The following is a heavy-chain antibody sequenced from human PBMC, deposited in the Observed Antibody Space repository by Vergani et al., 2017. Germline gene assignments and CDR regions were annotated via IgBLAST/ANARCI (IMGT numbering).Heavy chain of an antibody. CDR2: IIPILGTA. D-gene: IGHD5-18*01. J-gene: IGHJ2*01. CDR3: AIWPDTGSDFDL. V-gene: IGHV1-69*04. CDR1: GGTFSSYA. Sequence: QVQLVQSGAEVKKPGSSVKVSCKASGGTFSSYAISWVRQAPGQGLEWMGRIIPILGTANYAQKFQGRVTITADTSPDTADMELSSLRSEDTAVYYCAIWPDTGSDFDLWGRGTLVTVSS.